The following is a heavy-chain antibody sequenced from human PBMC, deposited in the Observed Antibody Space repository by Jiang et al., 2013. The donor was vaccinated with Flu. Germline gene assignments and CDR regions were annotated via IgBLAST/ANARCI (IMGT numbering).Heavy chain of an antibody. CDR3: AHRLHDYDNIGYPFDF. CDR1: GFSLRVGGVG. D-gene: IGHD3-22*01. V-gene: IGHV2-5*02. J-gene: IGHJ4*02. CDR2: IYWDGDK. Sequence: KPTQTLTLTCTFSGFSLRVGGVGVGWIRQPSGKALEWLALIYWDGDKHYSPSLKNRVTISKDTTENQVFLTMTNMGPVDTATYYCAHRLHDYDNIGYPFDFWGQGTLVTVSS.